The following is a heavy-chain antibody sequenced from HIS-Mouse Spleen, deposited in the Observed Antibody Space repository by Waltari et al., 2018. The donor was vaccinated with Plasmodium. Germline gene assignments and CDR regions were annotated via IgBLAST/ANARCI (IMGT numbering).Heavy chain of an antibody. CDR3: ARDLAAAGHFDY. J-gene: IGHJ4*02. CDR2: INPKSGGT. D-gene: IGHD6-13*01. V-gene: IGHV1-2*02. Sequence: QVQLVQSGAEVKKPGASVKVSCKASGYTFTGYYMHWVRQAPGQGLEWMGWINPKSGGTNYAQKFQGRVTMTRDTSSSTAYRELSRLRSDDTAVYYCARDLAAAGHFDYGGQGTLVTVSS. CDR1: GYTFTGYY.